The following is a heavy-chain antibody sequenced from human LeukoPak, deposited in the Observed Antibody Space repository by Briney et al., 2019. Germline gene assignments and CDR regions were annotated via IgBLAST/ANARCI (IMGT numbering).Heavy chain of an antibody. J-gene: IGHJ6*03. CDR3: ARGYYYDSSGYLAGWGMYYYYYYMDV. CDR1: GGSFSGYY. V-gene: IGHV4-34*01. D-gene: IGHD3-22*01. Sequence: SETLSLTCAVYGGSFSGYYWSWIRQPPGKGLEWIGEINHSGSTNYNPSLKSRVTISVDTSKNQFSLKLSSVTAADTAVYYCARGYYYDSSGYLAGWGMYYYYYYMDVWGKGTTVTVSS. CDR2: INHSGST.